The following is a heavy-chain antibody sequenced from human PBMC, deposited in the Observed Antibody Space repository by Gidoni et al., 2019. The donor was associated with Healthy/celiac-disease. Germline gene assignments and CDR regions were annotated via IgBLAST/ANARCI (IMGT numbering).Heavy chain of an antibody. CDR2: IWYDGSNK. CDR3: ARDSKRGDTDLFDY. D-gene: IGHD5-18*01. V-gene: IGHV3-33*01. Sequence: QVQLVESGGGVVQPGRSLRLSCAASGFTFSSYGMHWVRQAPGKGLEWVAVIWYDGSNKYYADSVKGRFTISRDNPKNTLYLQMNSLRAEDTAVYYCARDSKRGDTDLFDYWGQGTLVTVSS. J-gene: IGHJ4*02. CDR1: GFTFSSYG.